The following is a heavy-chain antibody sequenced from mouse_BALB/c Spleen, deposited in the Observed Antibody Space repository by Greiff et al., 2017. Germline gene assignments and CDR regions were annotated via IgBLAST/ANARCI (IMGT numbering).Heavy chain of an antibody. CDR1: GFTFSSFG. J-gene: IGHJ4*01. D-gene: IGHD2-1*01. V-gene: IGHV5-17*02. CDR2: ISSGSSTI. Sequence: EVNLVESGGGLVQPGGSRKLSCAASGFTFSSFGMHWVRQAPEKGLEWVAYISSGSSTIYYADTVKGRFTISRDNPKNTLFLQMTSLRSEDTAMYYCARSGGNYVYAMDYWGQGTSVTVSS. CDR3: ARSGGNYVYAMDY.